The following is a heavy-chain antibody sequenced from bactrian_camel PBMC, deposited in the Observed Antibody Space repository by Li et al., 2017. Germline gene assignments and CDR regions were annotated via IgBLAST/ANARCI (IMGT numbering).Heavy chain of an antibody. J-gene: IGHJ4*01. Sequence: DVQLVESGGGLVQPGGSLRLTCVASGFAFDTHQMYWVRQAPGKGLECVCHINSIGVFTHYAPSVKGRFTVSRDNAKNTMFLEVMSVTPEDTAKYYCVTDIYAREYSSWNYWGMGTQVTVS. CDR3: VTDIYAREYSSWNY. CDR2: INSIGVFT. CDR1: GFAFDTHQ. D-gene: IGHD6*01. V-gene: IGHV3S36*01.